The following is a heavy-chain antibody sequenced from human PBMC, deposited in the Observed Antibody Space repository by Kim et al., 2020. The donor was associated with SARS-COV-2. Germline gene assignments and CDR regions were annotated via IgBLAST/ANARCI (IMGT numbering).Heavy chain of an antibody. Sequence: GGSLRLSCAASGFTFSSYWMSWVRQAPGKGLEWVANIKQDGSEKYYVDSVKGRFTISRDNAKNSLYLQMNSLRAEDTAVYYCARDMAARETLVDYWGQGTLVTVSS. CDR2: IKQDGSEK. J-gene: IGHJ4*02. V-gene: IGHV3-7*01. CDR1: GFTFSSYW. CDR3: ARDMAARETLVDY. D-gene: IGHD6-6*01.